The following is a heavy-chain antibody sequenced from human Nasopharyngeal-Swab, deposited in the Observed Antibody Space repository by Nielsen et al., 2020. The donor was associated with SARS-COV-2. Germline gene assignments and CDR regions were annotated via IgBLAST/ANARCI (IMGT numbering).Heavy chain of an antibody. Sequence: GGSLRLSCAASGFTFNTYTMSWVRQAPGKGLEWVSGISGSGGSTYYADSVKGRFTISRDNAKNSLYLQMNSLRAEDTAVYYCAREGFLEWFNYYGMDVWGQGTTVTVSS. CDR2: ISGSGGST. CDR1: GFTFNTYT. CDR3: AREGFLEWFNYYGMDV. D-gene: IGHD3-3*01. V-gene: IGHV3-23*01. J-gene: IGHJ6*02.